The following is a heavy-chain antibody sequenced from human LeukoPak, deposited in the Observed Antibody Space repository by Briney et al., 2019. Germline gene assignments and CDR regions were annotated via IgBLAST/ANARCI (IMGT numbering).Heavy chain of an antibody. D-gene: IGHD3-10*01. CDR3: ARVGFGELLFDY. J-gene: IGHJ4*02. CDR1: GGSVNSGDCY. Sequence: PSETLSLTCTVSGGSVNSGDCYWSWIRQPPGKGLEWIGYIYYSGSTYYNPSLKSRVTISVDTSKNQFSLKLSSVTAADTAVYYCARVGFGELLFDYWGQGTLVTVSS. CDR2: IYYSGST. V-gene: IGHV4-30-4*01.